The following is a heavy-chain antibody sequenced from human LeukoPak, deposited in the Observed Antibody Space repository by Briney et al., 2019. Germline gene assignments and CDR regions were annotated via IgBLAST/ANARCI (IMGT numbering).Heavy chain of an antibody. CDR1: GYTFTGYY. CDR2: MNPNSGNT. D-gene: IGHD1-1*01. J-gene: IGHJ6*03. Sequence: ASVKVSCKASGYTFTGYYMHWVRQATGQGLEWMGWMNPNSGNTGYAQKFQGRVTITRNTSISTAYMELSSLRSEDTAVYYCARSRDGAGGNGYYYYMDVWGKGTTVTVSS. V-gene: IGHV1-8*03. CDR3: ARSRDGAGGNGYYYYMDV.